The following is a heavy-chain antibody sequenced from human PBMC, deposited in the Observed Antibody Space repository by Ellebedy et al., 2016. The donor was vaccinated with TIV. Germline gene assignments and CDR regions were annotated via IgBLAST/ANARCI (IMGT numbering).Heavy chain of an antibody. CDR2: IIPIFGTA. V-gene: IGHV1-69*13. J-gene: IGHJ5*02. CDR1: GGTFSSYA. Sequence: SVKVSXKASGGTFSSYAISWVRQAPGQGLEWMGGIIPIFGTANYAQKFQGRVTITADESTSTAYMELSSLRSEDTAVYYCARDRTVTTTGTDWFDPWGQGTLVTVSS. D-gene: IGHD4-11*01. CDR3: ARDRTVTTTGTDWFDP.